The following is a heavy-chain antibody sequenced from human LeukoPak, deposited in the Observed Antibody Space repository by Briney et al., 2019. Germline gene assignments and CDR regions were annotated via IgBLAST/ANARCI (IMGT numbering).Heavy chain of an antibody. V-gene: IGHV3-53*01. Sequence: PGGSLRLSCAVSGFTFRSHYLTWVRQAPGKGLEWVSTIYGGGTTNYRNSVKGRFTISRDTSKNTVNLQMNSLRVDDTAVYYCARLGYSYGYAIYAFDLWGQGTVVTVSS. D-gene: IGHD5-18*01. CDR2: IYGGGTT. CDR1: GFTFRSHY. CDR3: ARLGYSYGYAIYAFDL. J-gene: IGHJ3*01.